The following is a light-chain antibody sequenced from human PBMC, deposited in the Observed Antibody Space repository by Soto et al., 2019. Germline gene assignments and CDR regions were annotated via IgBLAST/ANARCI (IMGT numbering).Light chain of an antibody. CDR2: ENN. V-gene: IGLV1-40*01. J-gene: IGLJ1*01. CDR3: QSYDSSLSGYV. CDR1: SSNIGAGYE. Sequence: QSVLTQPPSVSEAPGQRVTISCTGSSSNIGAGYEAHWYQQVPGTAPKILIYENNNRPSGVPDRLSGSKSGTSASLAITGLQAEDEAEYYCQSYDSSLSGYVFGTGTKVTVL.